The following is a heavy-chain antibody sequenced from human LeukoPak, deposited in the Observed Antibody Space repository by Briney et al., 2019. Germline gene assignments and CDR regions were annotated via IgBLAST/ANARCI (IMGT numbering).Heavy chain of an antibody. Sequence: SETLSLTCAVYGGSFSGYYWSWIRQPPGKGLEWIGEINHSGCTNYNPSLKSRVTISVDTSKNQFSLKLSSVTAADTAVYYCAKKHSSGWYAGWLDPWGQGTLVTVSS. D-gene: IGHD6-19*01. CDR3: AKKHSSGWYAGWLDP. V-gene: IGHV4-34*01. CDR1: GGSFSGYY. J-gene: IGHJ5*02. CDR2: INHSGCT.